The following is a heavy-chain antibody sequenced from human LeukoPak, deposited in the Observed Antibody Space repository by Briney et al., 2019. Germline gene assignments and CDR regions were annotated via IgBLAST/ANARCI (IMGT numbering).Heavy chain of an antibody. D-gene: IGHD4-17*01. CDR2: ISSSSSYI. Sequence: PGGSLRLSGAASGFTFSSYSMNGVRQAPGKGLEWVSSISSSSSYIYYADSVKGRFTISRDNAKNSLYLQMNSLRAEDTAVYYCARVRYGDQYYFDYWGQGTLVTVSS. J-gene: IGHJ4*02. CDR3: ARVRYGDQYYFDY. V-gene: IGHV3-21*01. CDR1: GFTFSSYS.